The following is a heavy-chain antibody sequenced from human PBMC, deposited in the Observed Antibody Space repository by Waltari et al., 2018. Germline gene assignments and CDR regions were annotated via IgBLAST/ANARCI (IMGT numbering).Heavy chain of an antibody. CDR1: GGSISSYY. D-gene: IGHD6-19*01. J-gene: IGHJ3*02. V-gene: IGHV4-59*01. CDR2: IYYSGST. Sequence: QVQLQESGPGLVKPSETLSLTCTVSGGSISSYYWSWIRQPPGKGLEWIGYIYYSGSTNDNPSRKSRVTIAVDTSKNQFSLKLSSVTAADTAVYYCASRSGWRRDAFDIWGQGTMVTVSS. CDR3: ASRSGWRRDAFDI.